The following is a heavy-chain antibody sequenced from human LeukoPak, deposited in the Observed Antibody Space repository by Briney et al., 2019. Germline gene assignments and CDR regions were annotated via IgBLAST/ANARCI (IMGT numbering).Heavy chain of an antibody. CDR1: GLTFSDYY. Sequence: GGSPRLSCAASGLTFSDYYMSWIRQAPGKGLEWVSYISSSGSTIYYADSVKGRFTISRDNAKNSLYLQMNSLRAEDTAVYYCARDKYYDSGGHYFLTYYFDYWGQGTRVTVSS. J-gene: IGHJ4*02. V-gene: IGHV3-11*01. CDR3: ARDKYYDSGGHYFLTYYFDY. D-gene: IGHD3-22*01. CDR2: ISSSGSTI.